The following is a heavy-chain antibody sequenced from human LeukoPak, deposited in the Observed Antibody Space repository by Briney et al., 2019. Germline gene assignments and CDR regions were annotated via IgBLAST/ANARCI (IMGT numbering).Heavy chain of an antibody. V-gene: IGHV4-31*03. CDR2: IYYGGST. CDR3: ARDVTHGYFDY. D-gene: IGHD4-4*01. Sequence: SETLSLTCTVSGGSISSGGYYWSWIRQHPGKGLEWIGYIYYGGSTYYNPSLKSRVTISVDTSKNQFSLKLSSVTAADTAVYYCARDVTHGYFDYWGQGTLVTVSS. J-gene: IGHJ4*02. CDR1: GGSISSGGYY.